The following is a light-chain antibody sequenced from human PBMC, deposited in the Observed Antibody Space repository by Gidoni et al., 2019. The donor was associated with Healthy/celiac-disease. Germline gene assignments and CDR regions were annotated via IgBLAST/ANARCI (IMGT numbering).Light chain of an antibody. CDR1: QDISNY. J-gene: IGKJ2*01. Sequence: DIQMTKSPSSPSASVGDRVTITCQASQDISNYFNWYQQKPGKDPKLLIYDASNLETGVPSRFSGSGSGTDFTFTISSLQPEDIATYYCQRYDNLPQYTFGQXTKLEIK. CDR3: QRYDNLPQYT. V-gene: IGKV1-33*01. CDR2: DAS.